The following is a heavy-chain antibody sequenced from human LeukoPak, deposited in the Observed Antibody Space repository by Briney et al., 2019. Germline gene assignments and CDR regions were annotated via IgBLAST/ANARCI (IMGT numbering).Heavy chain of an antibody. CDR1: GYTFTHQW. CDR3: ARHSDVIGAI. D-gene: IGHD3-10*01. V-gene: IGHV5-51*01. CDR2: IYPRDSDT. Sequence: GESLKISCEASGYTFTHQWIGWVRQMAGRGLEWVGIIYPRDSDTRYSPSFQGHVTISADTSINTAYLEWSSLEASDTAMYYCARHSDVIGAIWGQGTLVTVS. J-gene: IGHJ4*02.